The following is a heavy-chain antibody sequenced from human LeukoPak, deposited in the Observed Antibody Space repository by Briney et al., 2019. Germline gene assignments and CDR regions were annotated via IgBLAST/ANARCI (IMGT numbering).Heavy chain of an antibody. D-gene: IGHD3-10*01. J-gene: IGHJ4*02. Sequence: SETLSLTCTVSGGSISSYYWSWIRQPPGKGLEWIGYIYYSGSTNYNPSLKSRVTISVDTSKNQFSLKLSSVTAADTAVYYCARVAVRGVKVNPDYWGQGTLVTVSS. CDR2: IYYSGST. V-gene: IGHV4-59*12. CDR1: GGSISSYY. CDR3: ARVAVRGVKVNPDY.